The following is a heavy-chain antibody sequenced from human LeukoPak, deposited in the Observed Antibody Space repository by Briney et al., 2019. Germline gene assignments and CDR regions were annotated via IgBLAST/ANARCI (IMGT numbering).Heavy chain of an antibody. CDR2: IRSKAYGGTT. V-gene: IGHV3-49*04. J-gene: IGHJ6*02. CDR3: TREDVDGDSSGPFSRYYYYYYGMDV. D-gene: IGHD3-22*01. CDR1: GFTFGDYA. Sequence: GGSLRLSCTASGFTFGDYAMSWVRQAPGKGLEWVGFIRSKAYGGTTEYAASVKGRFTISRDDSKSIAYLQMNSLKTEDTAVYYCTREDVDGDSSGPFSRYYYYYYGMDVWGQGTTVTVSS.